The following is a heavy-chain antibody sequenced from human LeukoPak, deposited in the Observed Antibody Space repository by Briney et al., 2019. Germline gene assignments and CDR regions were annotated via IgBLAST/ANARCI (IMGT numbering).Heavy chain of an antibody. CDR2: ISSSGSTI. CDR1: GFTFSDYY. V-gene: IGHV3-11*04. Sequence: GGSLRLSCAASGFTFSDYYMSWIRQAPGKGLEWVSYISSSGSTIYYADSVKGRFTISRDNAKNTLYLQMNSLRAEDTAVYYCASPGPYDYGDLFDYWGQGTLVTVSS. CDR3: ASPGPYDYGDLFDY. J-gene: IGHJ4*02. D-gene: IGHD4-17*01.